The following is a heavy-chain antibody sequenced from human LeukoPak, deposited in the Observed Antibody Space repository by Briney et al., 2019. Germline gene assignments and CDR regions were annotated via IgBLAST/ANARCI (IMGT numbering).Heavy chain of an antibody. CDR1: GFTFSSYG. CDR2: ISGSGVTT. D-gene: IGHD4-23*01. V-gene: IGHV3-23*01. CDR3: AKLTPVVTIAGINY. J-gene: IGHJ4*02. Sequence: GGSLRLSCAASGFTFSSYGMSWVRQAPGKGLEWVSVISGSGVTTYYADSVKGRFTISRDNSKNTLYLQMNSLRAEDTAVYYCAKLTPVVTIAGINYWGQGTLVIVSS.